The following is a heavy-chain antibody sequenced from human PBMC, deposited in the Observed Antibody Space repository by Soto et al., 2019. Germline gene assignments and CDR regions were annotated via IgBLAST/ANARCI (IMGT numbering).Heavy chain of an antibody. Sequence: QVQLQESGPGLVKPSGTLSLTCAVSGDSITNSRWWTWVRQPPGKGLEWIGDILHSGETNYNPSLKXXVFISVDKSQNQFSLRLSSVTAADTAVYYCAYSTGWYRHDVWGQGTLVTVSS. D-gene: IGHD6-19*01. CDR3: AYSTGWYRHDV. V-gene: IGHV4-4*02. CDR2: ILHSGET. CDR1: GDSITNSRW. J-gene: IGHJ3*01.